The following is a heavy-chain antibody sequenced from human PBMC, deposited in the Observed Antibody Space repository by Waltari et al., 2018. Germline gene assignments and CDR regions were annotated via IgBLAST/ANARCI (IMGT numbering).Heavy chain of an antibody. Sequence: EVQLVESGGGLVKPGGSRRLSCTPSGVSFNQAWLSWVRQAPGKGLEWVGRIKTTADGETTGYAAPVKGRFTISRDDSKNTLHLQMNSLEPEDTAVYYCTTGRGSPAGYWGQGTLVTVSS. J-gene: IGHJ4*02. CDR3: TTGRGSPAGY. CDR2: IKTTADGETT. D-gene: IGHD1-26*01. CDR1: GVSFNQAW. V-gene: IGHV3-15*01.